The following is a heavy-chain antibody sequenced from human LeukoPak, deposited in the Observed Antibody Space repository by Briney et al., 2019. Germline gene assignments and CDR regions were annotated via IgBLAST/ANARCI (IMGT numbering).Heavy chain of an antibody. J-gene: IGHJ4*02. CDR3: AKGQLRGVIRGCFDY. CDR1: GFTFSSYA. D-gene: IGHD3-10*01. Sequence: PGGSLRLSCAASGFTFSSYAMSRVRQAPGKGLEWVSAISGSGGSTYYADSVKGRFTISRDNSKNTLYLQMNSLRAEDTAVYYCAKGQLRGVIRGCFDYWGQGTLVTVSS. V-gene: IGHV3-23*01. CDR2: ISGSGGST.